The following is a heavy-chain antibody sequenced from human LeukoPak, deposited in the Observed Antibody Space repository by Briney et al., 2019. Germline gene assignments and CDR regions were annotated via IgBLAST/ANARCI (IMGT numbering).Heavy chain of an antibody. Sequence: SETLSLTCTVSGYSISSGYYWGWIRQPPGKGLEWIGSIYHSGSTYYNPSLKSRVTISVDTSKNQFTLKLSSVTAADTAVYYCARAGDIVVVPAAPLAGWFDPWGQGTLVTVSS. CDR3: ARAGDIVVVPAAPLAGWFDP. CDR1: GYSISSGYY. D-gene: IGHD2-2*01. J-gene: IGHJ5*02. V-gene: IGHV4-38-2*02. CDR2: IYHSGST.